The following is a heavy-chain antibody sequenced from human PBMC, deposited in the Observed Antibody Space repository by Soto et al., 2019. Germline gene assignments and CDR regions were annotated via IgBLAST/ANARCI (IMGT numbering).Heavy chain of an antibody. CDR3: VKDGVARNGDWDWFDP. V-gene: IGHV3-23*01. Sequence: EAQLLESGGGLVQPGGSLRLSCAASGFTFRNYAMNWVRQAPGKGLEWVSSIHGEGAGTYYADSVKGRFTVSRDDFKETLYLQMSSLRVDDTAVYYCVKDGVARNGDWDWFDPWGQGTLVTVAS. D-gene: IGHD6-19*01. CDR2: IHGEGAGT. J-gene: IGHJ5*02. CDR1: GFTFRNYA.